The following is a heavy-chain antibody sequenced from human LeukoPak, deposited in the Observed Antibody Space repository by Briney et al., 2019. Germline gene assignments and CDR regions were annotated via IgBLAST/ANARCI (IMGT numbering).Heavy chain of an antibody. Sequence: GGSLRLSCAASGFTFSSYAMSWVRQAPGKGLEWVSAFSGSGGSTYYADSVKGRFTISRDNSKSTLFLQMNSLRAEDTAVYYCASHTNSWYFFDYWGQGTLVTVSS. CDR1: GFTFSSYA. J-gene: IGHJ4*02. D-gene: IGHD6-13*01. CDR3: ASHTNSWYFFDY. CDR2: FSGSGGST. V-gene: IGHV3-23*01.